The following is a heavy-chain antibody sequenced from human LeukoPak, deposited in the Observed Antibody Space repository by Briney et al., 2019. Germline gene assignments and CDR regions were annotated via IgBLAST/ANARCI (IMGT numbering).Heavy chain of an antibody. CDR1: GGSISSGDYY. V-gene: IGHV4-30-4*01. J-gene: IGHJ4*02. D-gene: IGHD3-22*01. Sequence: SETLSLTCTVSGGSISSGDYYWSWIRQPPGKGLEWIGYIYYSGSTCYNPSLKSRVTISVDTSKNQFSLKLSSVTAADTAVYYCARGVWSSGSHGDFDYWGQGTLVTVSS. CDR2: IYYSGST. CDR3: ARGVWSSGSHGDFDY.